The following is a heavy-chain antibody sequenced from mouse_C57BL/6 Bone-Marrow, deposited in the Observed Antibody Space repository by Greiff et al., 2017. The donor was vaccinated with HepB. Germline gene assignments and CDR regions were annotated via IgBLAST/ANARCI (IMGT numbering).Heavy chain of an antibody. CDR1: GYTFTDYY. V-gene: IGHV1-26*01. J-gene: IGHJ4*01. Sequence: VQLQQSGPELVKPGASVKISCKASGYTFTDYYMNWVKQSHGKSLEWIGDINPNNGGTSYNQKFKGKATLTVDKSSSTAYMELRSLTSEDSAVYYCASDGKDYWGQGPSVTVSS. CDR2: INPNNGGT. CDR3: ASDGKDY.